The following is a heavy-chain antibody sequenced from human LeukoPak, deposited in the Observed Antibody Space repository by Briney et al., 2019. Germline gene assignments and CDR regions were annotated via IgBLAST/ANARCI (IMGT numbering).Heavy chain of an antibody. CDR1: GYTFTSYY. J-gene: IGHJ4*02. Sequence: GASVKVSCKASGYTFTSYYMHWVRQAPGQGLEWMGIIYPGGGSTNYAQKFQGRLTMTRDMSTSTVYMELSSLRSEDTAFYYCARDNDSDYWGQGTLVTVSS. D-gene: IGHD2-8*01. CDR3: ARDNDSDY. V-gene: IGHV1-46*01. CDR2: IYPGGGST.